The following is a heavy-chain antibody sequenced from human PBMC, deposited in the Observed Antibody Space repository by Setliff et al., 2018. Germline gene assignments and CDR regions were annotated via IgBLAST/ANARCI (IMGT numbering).Heavy chain of an antibody. V-gene: IGHV1-2*05. Sequence: ASVKVSCKASGYTFTSYGISWVRQAPGQGLEWMGRINPNSGGTNYAHKFQGRVTMTRDTSISTAYMELSRLTADDTVVYFCARARTTMVNDAFDIWGQGTMVTVSS. CDR2: INPNSGGT. J-gene: IGHJ3*02. D-gene: IGHD3-10*01. CDR3: ARARTTMVNDAFDI. CDR1: GYTFTSYG.